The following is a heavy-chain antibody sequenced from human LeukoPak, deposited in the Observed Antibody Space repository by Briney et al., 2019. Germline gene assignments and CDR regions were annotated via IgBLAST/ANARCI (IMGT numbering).Heavy chain of an antibody. CDR3: ARDRTRTGYSSGWYHDY. CDR1: GYTFTCYY. V-gene: IGHV1-2*02. J-gene: IGHJ4*02. CDR2: MNTNSGGT. D-gene: IGHD6-19*01. Sequence: SVKVSCKASGYTFTCYYMDWVGQAPGQGREWRGGMNTNSGGTNYAQKFQGRVTMTRDTSISTAYMELSRLRSDDTAVYYCARDRTRTGYSSGWYHDYWGQGTLVTVSS.